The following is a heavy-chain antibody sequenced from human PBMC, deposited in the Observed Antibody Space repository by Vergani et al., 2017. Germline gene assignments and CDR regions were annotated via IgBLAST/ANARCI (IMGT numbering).Heavy chain of an antibody. Sequence: EVQLVESGGGLVQPGGSLRLSCAASGFTFSSYSMNWVRQAPGKGLEWVSYISSSSSTIYYADSVKGRFTISRDNAKNSLYLQMNSLRAEDTAVYYCARDGDEIASIGWFDPWGQGTLVTVSS. V-gene: IGHV3-48*04. CDR3: ARDGDEIASIGWFDP. D-gene: IGHD7-27*01. J-gene: IGHJ5*02. CDR1: GFTFSSYS. CDR2: ISSSSSTI.